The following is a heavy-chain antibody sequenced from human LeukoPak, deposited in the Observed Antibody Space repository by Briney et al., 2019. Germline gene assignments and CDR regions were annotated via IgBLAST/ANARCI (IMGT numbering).Heavy chain of an antibody. CDR2: IWYDGSKK. CDR1: GFTFSSRG. Sequence: QPGRSLRLSCAASGFTFSSRGMHWVRQAPGKGLEWVALIWYDGSKKKYADSVQCRFTISRDHSKSTLYLQINSLRAEDTAVYYCAKDLSYGSNWFDPWGQGTLVTVSS. J-gene: IGHJ5*02. V-gene: IGHV3-33*06. CDR3: AKDLSYGSNWFDP. D-gene: IGHD5-18*01.